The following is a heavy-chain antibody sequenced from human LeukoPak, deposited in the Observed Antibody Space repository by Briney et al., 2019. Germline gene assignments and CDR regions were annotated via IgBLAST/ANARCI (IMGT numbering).Heavy chain of an antibody. V-gene: IGHV3-48*02. J-gene: IGHJ4*02. D-gene: IGHD6-13*01. Sequence: GGSLRLSCTASGFTSSSYSMNWVRQAPGKGLEWVSYISSGSGTMYYADSVKGRFTISRDNAKNTLYLQMNSLRDEDTVVYYCARNNRYSNSPIEYWGQGTLVTVSA. CDR2: ISSGSGTM. CDR1: GFTSSSYS. CDR3: ARNNRYSNSPIEY.